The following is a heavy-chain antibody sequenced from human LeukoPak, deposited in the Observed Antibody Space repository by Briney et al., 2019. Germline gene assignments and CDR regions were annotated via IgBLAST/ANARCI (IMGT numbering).Heavy chain of an antibody. Sequence: SSETLSLTCTVSGGSISSYYWSWIRQPPGKGLEWIGYIYYSGSTNYNPSLKSRVTISVDTSKNQFSLKLSSVTAADTAVYYCAREMRWGSGFDYWGQGTLVTVSS. J-gene: IGHJ4*02. CDR3: AREMRWGSGFDY. D-gene: IGHD4-23*01. CDR1: GGSISSYY. V-gene: IGHV4-59*01. CDR2: IYYSGST.